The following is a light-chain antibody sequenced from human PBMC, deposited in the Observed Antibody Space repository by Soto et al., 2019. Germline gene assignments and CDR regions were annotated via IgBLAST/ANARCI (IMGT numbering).Light chain of an antibody. V-gene: IGKV1-5*01. CDR2: DAS. CDR1: QNVNNW. CDR3: QQYNTYWT. J-gene: IGKJ1*01. Sequence: DIQMTQFPTALSASVGDRVTITCRASQNVNNWLAWYQHKPGKAPQLLIYDASVLETGVPSRFSGSGSGTEFTLAISGLHSDDFATYSCQQYNTYWTFGPGINV.